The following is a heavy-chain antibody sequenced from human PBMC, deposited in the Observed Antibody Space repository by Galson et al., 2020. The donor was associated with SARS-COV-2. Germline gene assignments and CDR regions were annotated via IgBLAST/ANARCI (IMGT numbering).Heavy chain of an antibody. J-gene: IGHJ5*02. D-gene: IGHD3-10*01. Sequence: ASVKVSCKASGNNITDNYMHWVRQAPRQGLEWLGWINTNSGGAVSAQTFQGRLTLTTDTSITTAYLQLSSLTSDDTAVYYCARVYYGDKVDLWGQGTLVAVSS. CDR1: GNNITDNY. CDR3: ARVYYGDKVDL. V-gene: IGHV1-2*02. CDR2: INTNSGGA.